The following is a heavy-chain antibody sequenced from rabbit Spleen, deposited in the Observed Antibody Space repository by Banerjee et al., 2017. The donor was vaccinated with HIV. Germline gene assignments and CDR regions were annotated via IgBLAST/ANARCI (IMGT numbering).Heavy chain of an antibody. J-gene: IGHJ6*01. CDR3: ARDTGSSFSSYGMDL. CDR2: IDAGSSSGFT. V-gene: IGHV1S40*01. Sequence: QSLEESGGDLVKPGASLTLTCTASGFSFSSSDYMCWVRQAPGKGLEWIACIDAGSSSGFTYSATWAKGRFTCSKTSSTTVTLQMTSLTVADTATYFCARDTGSSFSSYGMDLWGPGTLVTVS. CDR1: GFSFSSSDY. D-gene: IGHD8-1*01.